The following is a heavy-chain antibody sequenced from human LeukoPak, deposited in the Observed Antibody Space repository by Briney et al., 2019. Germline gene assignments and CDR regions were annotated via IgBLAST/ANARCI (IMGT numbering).Heavy chain of an antibody. CDR3: AHRPVCRTSCYYYWFDP. CDR1: GFSLGTSGVG. Sequence: ESGPTLVKPTQTLTLTCTFSGFSLGTSGVGVGWIRQPPGKALEWLALIYWDDDKRYSPSLKSRLTITKDTSKNQVVLTMTNMDPVDTATYYCAHRPVCRTSCYYYWFDPWGQGTLVTVSS. D-gene: IGHD2-2*01. J-gene: IGHJ5*02. CDR2: IYWDDDK. V-gene: IGHV2-5*02.